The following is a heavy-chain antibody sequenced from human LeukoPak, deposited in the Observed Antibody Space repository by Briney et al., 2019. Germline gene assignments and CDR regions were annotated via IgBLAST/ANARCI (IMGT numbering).Heavy chain of an antibody. CDR3: ARGRAAGWVGVKYHFDY. D-gene: IGHD1-26*01. CDR1: GGSISSYY. V-gene: IGHV4-59*12. Sequence: SETLSLTCTVSGGSISSYYWSWIRQPPGKGLEWIGYIYYSGSTNYNPSLKSRVTISVDTSKNQLSLKLSSVTAADTAVYYCARGRAAGWVGVKYHFDYWGQGTLVTVSS. CDR2: IYYSGST. J-gene: IGHJ4*02.